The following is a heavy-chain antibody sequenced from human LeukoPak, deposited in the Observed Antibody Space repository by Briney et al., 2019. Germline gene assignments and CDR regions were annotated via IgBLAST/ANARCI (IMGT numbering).Heavy chain of an antibody. CDR3: AKGRYDILTGPDAFDI. V-gene: IGHV3-9*01. J-gene: IGHJ3*02. CDR2: ISWNSGSM. Sequence: GGSLRLSCAASGFTFDDYAMHWVRQAPGKGLEWVSGISWNSGSMGYADSVKGRFTISRDNAKNSLYLQMNSLRAEDTALYYCAKGRYDILTGPDAFDIWGQGTMVTVSS. CDR1: GFTFDDYA. D-gene: IGHD3-9*01.